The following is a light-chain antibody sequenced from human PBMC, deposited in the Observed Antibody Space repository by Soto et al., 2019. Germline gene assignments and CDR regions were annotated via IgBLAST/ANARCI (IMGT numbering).Light chain of an antibody. CDR3: TSYTTTTLEV. Sequence: QSALTQPPSASGSPGQSVTISCTGTSSDVGGYNYVSWYQQYPGKAPKLMIYEVTKRPSGVPDRFSGSKSGNTASLTVSGLQAEDEADYYCTSYTTTTLEVFGTGTKVT. V-gene: IGLV2-8*01. CDR2: EVT. CDR1: SSDVGGYNY. J-gene: IGLJ1*01.